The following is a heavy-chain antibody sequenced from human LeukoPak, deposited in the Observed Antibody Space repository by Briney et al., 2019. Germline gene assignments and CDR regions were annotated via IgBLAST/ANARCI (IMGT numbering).Heavy chain of an antibody. CDR1: GGSISSYY. CDR2: IYTSGST. J-gene: IGHJ5*02. Sequence: SETLSLTCTVSGGSISSYYWSWIRQPAGKGLEWIGRIYTSGSTNYNPSLKSRVTISVDTSKNQFSLKLSSVTAADTAVYYCARAPILLYCSSTSCPFDPWGQGTLVTVSS. D-gene: IGHD2-2*01. V-gene: IGHV4-4*07. CDR3: ARAPILLYCSSTSCPFDP.